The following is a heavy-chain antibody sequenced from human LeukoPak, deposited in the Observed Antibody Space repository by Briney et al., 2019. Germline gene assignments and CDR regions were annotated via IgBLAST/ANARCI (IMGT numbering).Heavy chain of an antibody. J-gene: IGHJ4*02. CDR3: ARANNWNYALGY. CDR2: ISTYNGNT. Sequence: ASVKVSCKASGYTFTSYGISWVRQAPGQGLEWMGWISTYNGNTNYAQKLQGRVTMTIDTSTSTAYMELRSLRSDDTAVYYCARANNWNYALGYWGQGTLVTVSS. V-gene: IGHV1-18*01. D-gene: IGHD1-7*01. CDR1: GYTFTSYG.